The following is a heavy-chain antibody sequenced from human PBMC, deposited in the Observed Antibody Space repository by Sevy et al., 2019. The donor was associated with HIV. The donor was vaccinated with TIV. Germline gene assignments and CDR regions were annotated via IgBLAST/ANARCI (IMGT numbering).Heavy chain of an antibody. D-gene: IGHD4-17*01. V-gene: IGHV3-20*04. J-gene: IGHJ4*02. Sequence: GGSLRLSCAASGFTFDDYGMSWVRQAPGKGLEWVSGINWNGGSTGYADSVKGRFTISRDNAKNSLYLQMNSLRAEDTALYYCARGGYDYGEGGYYFDYWGQGTLVTVSS. CDR1: GFTFDDYG. CDR2: INWNGGST. CDR3: ARGGYDYGEGGYYFDY.